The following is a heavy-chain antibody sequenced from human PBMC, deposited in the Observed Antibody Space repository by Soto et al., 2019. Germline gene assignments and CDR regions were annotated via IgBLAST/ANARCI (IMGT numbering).Heavy chain of an antibody. CDR2: IKQDGSEK. D-gene: IGHD5-18*01. CDR1: GFTFSSYW. J-gene: IGHJ4*02. V-gene: IGHV3-7*05. CDR3: ARVFGFGIQLWFYYYFDY. Sequence: PGGSLRLSCAASGFTFSSYWMSWVRQAPGKGLEWVANIKQDGSEKYYVDSVKGRFTISRDNAKNSLYLQMNSLRAEDTAVYYCARVFGFGIQLWFYYYFDYWGQGTLVTVSS.